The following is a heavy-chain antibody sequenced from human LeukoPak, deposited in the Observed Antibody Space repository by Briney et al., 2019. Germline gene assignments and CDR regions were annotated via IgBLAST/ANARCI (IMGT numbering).Heavy chain of an antibody. Sequence: ASVRVSSTGSGYTFTMYSISWVRQAPGQGGERVGGISAYNGNTNYAQKIQGRVTMTTDTSTSTAYMELRSLISDDTAVYYCATSSNWNDAYRDYWGQGTLVTVSS. V-gene: IGHV1-18*01. CDR1: GYTFTMYS. J-gene: IGHJ4*02. CDR3: ATSSNWNDAYRDY. D-gene: IGHD1-20*01. CDR2: ISAYNGNT.